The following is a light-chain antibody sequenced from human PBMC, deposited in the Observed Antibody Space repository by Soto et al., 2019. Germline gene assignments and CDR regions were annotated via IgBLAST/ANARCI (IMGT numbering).Light chain of an antibody. J-gene: IGKJ1*01. CDR3: HQYGISPPT. Sequence: PGERATLSCRASQSVSGSDLAWYQQKPGQAPRLLISGVSNRATGTPDRFSGSGSGTDFTLTISSLEPEDFAVFYCHQYGISPPTFGPGTKVDI. CDR1: QSVSGSD. CDR2: GVS. V-gene: IGKV3-20*01.